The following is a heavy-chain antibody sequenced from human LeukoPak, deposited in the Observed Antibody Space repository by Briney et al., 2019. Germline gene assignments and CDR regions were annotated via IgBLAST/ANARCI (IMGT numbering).Heavy chain of an antibody. V-gene: IGHV3-64D*06. Sequence: PRGSLRLSCSASGFTFSNYAMHWVRQAPGNGLEYVSAISSNGGSTFYADSVKGRFTISRDNSENALYFRMNSLRAEDTAVYYRAKDPGGYSDYWGQGTLVTVSS. CDR1: GFTFSNYA. CDR3: AKDPGGYSDY. J-gene: IGHJ4*02. D-gene: IGHD4-23*01. CDR2: ISSNGGST.